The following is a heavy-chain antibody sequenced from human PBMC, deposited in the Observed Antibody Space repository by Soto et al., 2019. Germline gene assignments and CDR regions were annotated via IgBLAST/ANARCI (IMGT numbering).Heavy chain of an antibody. CDR3: AKVLWFGELLSPEV. J-gene: IGHJ6*02. D-gene: IGHD3-10*01. CDR1: GFTFSSYG. Sequence: QVQLVESGGGVVQPGRSLRLSCAASGFTFSSYGMHWVRQAPGKGLEWVAVISYDGSNKYYADSVKGRFTISRDNSKNELYLQINSLRAEDPGLYYRAKVLWFGELLSPEVWGQGTTVTVSS. CDR2: ISYDGSNK. V-gene: IGHV3-30*18.